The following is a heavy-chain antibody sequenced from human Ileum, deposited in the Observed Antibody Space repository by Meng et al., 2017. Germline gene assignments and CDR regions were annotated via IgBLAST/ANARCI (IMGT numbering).Heavy chain of an antibody. D-gene: IGHD1-26*01. CDR3: AASLDGNRFDP. CDR1: GGSISSGDYY. Sequence: VQLQESGPGLVKSSQTLSLTCTVSGGSISSGDYYWSWIRQPSGKRLEWIGYIFDTGPPSYSPPLRSRLSISMDTSKNQFSLRLTSVSAADTAVYYCAASLDGNRFDPWGQGTLVTVSS. J-gene: IGHJ5*02. CDR2: IFDTGPP. V-gene: IGHV4-30-4*01.